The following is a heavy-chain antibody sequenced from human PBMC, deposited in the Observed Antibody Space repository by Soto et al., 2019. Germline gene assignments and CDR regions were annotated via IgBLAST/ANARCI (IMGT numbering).Heavy chain of an antibody. CDR1: GFPFSSYA. V-gene: IGHV3-23*01. CDR2: ISGGGISS. CDR3: AKDLSSGVLRNWFDP. J-gene: IGHJ5*02. D-gene: IGHD6-19*01. Sequence: GGSLRLSCVASGFPFSSYAMSWVRQTPEKGLEWVAGISGGGISSFYAESVKGRFTISRDNSNNTLYLQMSGLRAEDTAVYYCAKDLSSGVLRNWFDPWGQGTLVTVSS.